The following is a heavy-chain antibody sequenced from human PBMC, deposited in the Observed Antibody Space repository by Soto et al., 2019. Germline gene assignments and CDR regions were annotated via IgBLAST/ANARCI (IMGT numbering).Heavy chain of an antibody. CDR1: GFTVSSNY. V-gene: IGHV3-66*01. CDR2: IYSGGST. CDR3: ARDLYSSGWYVDY. J-gene: IGHJ4*02. D-gene: IGHD6-19*01. Sequence: EVQLVESGGGLVQPGGSLRLSCAASGFTVSSNYMSWVRQAPGKGLEWVSVIYSGGSTYYADSVKGRFTISRDNSKNTLYLQMNSLRAEDTAVYYCARDLYSSGWYVDYWGQGTLVTVSS.